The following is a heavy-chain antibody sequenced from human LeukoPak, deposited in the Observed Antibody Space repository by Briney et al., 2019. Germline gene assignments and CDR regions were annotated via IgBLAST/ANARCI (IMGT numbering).Heavy chain of an antibody. CDR2: ISWNGGWT. V-gene: IGHV3-43D*03. Sequence: GGSLRLSCAASGFLFADYAMHWVRQGPGKGLEWVSLISWNGGWTYYADSVKGRFTIPRDNSKNSLYLQMNRLGFEVTALYYCAKGTAIVSTAAPFDYWGQGTLVTVSS. CDR3: AKGTAIVSTAAPFDY. D-gene: IGHD5/OR15-5a*01. J-gene: IGHJ4*02. CDR1: GFLFADYA.